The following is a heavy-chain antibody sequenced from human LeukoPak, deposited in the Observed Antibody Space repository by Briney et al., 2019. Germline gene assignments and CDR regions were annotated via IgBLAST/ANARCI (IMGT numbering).Heavy chain of an antibody. CDR1: GGSISSSSYY. J-gene: IGHJ6*03. CDR3: ARAGRAGRNYYYYYMDV. V-gene: IGHV4-39*07. CDR2: IYYSGST. Sequence: PSETLSLTCTVSGGSISSSSYYWGWIRQPPGKGLEWIGSIYYSGSTYYNPSLKSRVTISVDTSKNQFSLKLSSVTAADTAVYYCARAGRAGRNYYYYYMDVWGKGTTVTVSS. D-gene: IGHD3-10*01.